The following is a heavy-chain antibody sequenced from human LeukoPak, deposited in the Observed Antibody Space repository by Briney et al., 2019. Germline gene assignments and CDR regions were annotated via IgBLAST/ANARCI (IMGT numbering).Heavy chain of an antibody. CDR1: GFTFSSYA. V-gene: IGHV3-23*01. D-gene: IGHD1-26*01. Sequence: PGGSLRLSCAASGFTFSSYAMIWVRQAPGKGLEWVSAISAGGGSTYYADSVKGRFTISRDNSKNTLYLQMNSLRAEDTAVYYCAKDRVGAYPDYFDYWGQGTLVTVSS. CDR2: ISAGGGST. J-gene: IGHJ4*02. CDR3: AKDRVGAYPDYFDY.